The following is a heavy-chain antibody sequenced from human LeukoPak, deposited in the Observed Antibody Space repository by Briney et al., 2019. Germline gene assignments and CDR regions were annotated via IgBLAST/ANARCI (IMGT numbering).Heavy chain of an antibody. CDR1: GGSFSGYY. Sequence: SETLSLTCAVYGGSFSGYYWSWIRQPPGKGLEWIGEINHSGSTNYNPSLKSRVTISVDTSKNQFSLKLSSVTAADTAVYYCALWIQLWFGDPRSFDIRGQGTMVTVSS. CDR2: INHSGST. J-gene: IGHJ3*02. CDR3: ALWIQLWFGDPRSFDI. V-gene: IGHV4-34*01. D-gene: IGHD5-18*01.